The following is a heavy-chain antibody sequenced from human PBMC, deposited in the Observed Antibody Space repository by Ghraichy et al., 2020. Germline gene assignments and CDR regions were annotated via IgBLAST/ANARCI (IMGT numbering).Heavy chain of an antibody. D-gene: IGHD6-6*01. Sequence: GGSLRLSCAASGFTFSSYAMSWVRQAPGKGLEWVSAISGSGGSTYYADSVKGRFTISRDNSKNTLYLQMNSLRAEDTAVYYCAKDPTAYSSSFPEGDYWGQGTLVTVSS. CDR3: AKDPTAYSSSFPEGDY. J-gene: IGHJ4*02. CDR1: GFTFSSYA. CDR2: ISGSGGST. V-gene: IGHV3-23*01.